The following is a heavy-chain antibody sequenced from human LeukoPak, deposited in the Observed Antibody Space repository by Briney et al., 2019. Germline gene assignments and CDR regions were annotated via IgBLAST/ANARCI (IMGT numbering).Heavy chain of an antibody. CDR1: GYTFTSYG. Sequence: ASVKVSCKASGYTFTSYGISWVRQAPGQGLEWMGWISAYNGNTNYAQKLQGRVTMTTDTSTSTAYMELSSLRSEDTAVYYCARFFGDVVVPAAIYGMDVWGQGTTVTVSS. V-gene: IGHV1-18*01. CDR2: ISAYNGNT. CDR3: ARFFGDVVVPAAIYGMDV. D-gene: IGHD2-2*01. J-gene: IGHJ6*02.